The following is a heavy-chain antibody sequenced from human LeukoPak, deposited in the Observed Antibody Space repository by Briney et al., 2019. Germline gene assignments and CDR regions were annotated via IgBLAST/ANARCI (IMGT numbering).Heavy chain of an antibody. V-gene: IGHV4-59*01. Sequence: SETLSLTCTVSGGSISSYYWSWIRQPPGKGLEWIGYIYYSGSTNYNPSLKSRVTISVDTSKNQFSLKLSSVTAADTAVYYCARDLGGSGSYWAHDDAFDIWGQGTMVTVSS. J-gene: IGHJ3*02. CDR1: GGSISSYY. CDR3: ARDLGGSGSYWAHDDAFDI. CDR2: IYYSGST. D-gene: IGHD3-10*01.